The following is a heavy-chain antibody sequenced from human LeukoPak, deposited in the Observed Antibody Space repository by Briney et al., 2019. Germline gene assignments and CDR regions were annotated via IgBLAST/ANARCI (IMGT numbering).Heavy chain of an antibody. CDR2: ISGSGGST. V-gene: IGHV3-23*01. J-gene: IGHJ4*02. Sequence: GGSLRLSCAASGFTFSSSAMSWVRQAPGKGLEWVSGISGSGGSTYYADSVKGRFTISRDNSKNTLYLQMNSLRAEDTAVYYCARDPRKNKKIAVAAPFDYWGQGTLVTVSS. CDR3: ARDPRKNKKIAVAAPFDY. CDR1: GFTFSSSA. D-gene: IGHD6-19*01.